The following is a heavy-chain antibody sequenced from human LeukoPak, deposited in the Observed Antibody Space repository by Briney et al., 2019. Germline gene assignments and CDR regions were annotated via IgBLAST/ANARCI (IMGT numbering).Heavy chain of an antibody. V-gene: IGHV3-23*01. D-gene: IGHD3-16*01. CDR1: GFTFSSYT. CDR2: ISGNAGII. CDR3: AKDAICTSARCSWGGNYYYYLDV. J-gene: IGHJ6*03. Sequence: GGSLRLSCAASGFTFSSYTMSWVRQAPGKGLEWVSAISGNAGIIYNADSVKGRFTISRDNSKNTLYLQMNSLRPEDTALYYCAKDAICTSARCSWGGNYYYYLDVWGKGTTVTVSS.